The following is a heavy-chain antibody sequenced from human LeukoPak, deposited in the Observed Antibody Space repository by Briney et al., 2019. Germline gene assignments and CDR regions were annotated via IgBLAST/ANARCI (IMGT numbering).Heavy chain of an antibody. V-gene: IGHV3-23*01. CDR3: AKHSSGSYYSAFDY. J-gene: IGHJ4*02. Sequence: GGSLRLSCAASGFTFSSYAMSWVRQAPGKGLEWVSAISGSGGSTYNADSVKGRFTISRDNSKNTLYLQMNSLRAEDTAVYYCAKHSSGSYYSAFDYWGQGTLVTVSS. CDR1: GFTFSSYA. D-gene: IGHD1-26*01. CDR2: ISGSGGST.